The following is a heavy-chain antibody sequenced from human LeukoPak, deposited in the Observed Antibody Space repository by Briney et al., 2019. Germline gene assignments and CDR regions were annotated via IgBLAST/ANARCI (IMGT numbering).Heavy chain of an antibody. J-gene: IGHJ3*02. CDR3: ARRGDGGRAFDI. V-gene: IGHV3-66*01. Sequence: GGSLRLSCAASGFTVSSKYMTWVRQAPGKGLEWVPVIYSGGPTYSADSVKGRVTISRDNSENTVYLQMNSLRVEDTAMYYCARRGDGGRAFDIWGQGTMVTVSS. D-gene: IGHD2-21*02. CDR2: IYSGGPT. CDR1: GFTVSSKY.